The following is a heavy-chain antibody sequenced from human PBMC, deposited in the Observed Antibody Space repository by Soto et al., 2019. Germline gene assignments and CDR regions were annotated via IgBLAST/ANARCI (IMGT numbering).Heavy chain of an antibody. CDR3: ARAPILVSVTLHENYFDS. CDR2: IIPIFDTT. CDR1: GRTFSNSG. J-gene: IGHJ4*02. Sequence: QLHLVQSGAEVKKPGSSLKVSCKASGRTFSNSGISWVRQSPGQGLEWMGGIIPIFDTTNYAQKLQGRITIIEDESTNTVYMELSNLRSADTGVYYCARAPILVSVTLHENYFDSWGQGTLGTVSS. V-gene: IGHV1-69*01. D-gene: IGHD2-21*02.